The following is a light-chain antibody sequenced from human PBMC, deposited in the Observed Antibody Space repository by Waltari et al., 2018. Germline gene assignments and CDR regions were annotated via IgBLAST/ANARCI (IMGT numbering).Light chain of an antibody. CDR1: QSVLYSSNNQNY. CDR2: WAS. J-gene: IGKJ2*01. Sequence: DIVMTQSPDSLAVSRGERATINCQSSQSVLYSSNNQNYLAWFQQKPGQPPHLLIYWASTRESGVPDRFSGSGSGTDFTLTISSLQAEDVAVYYCQQYYSTPYTFGQGTKLEIK. CDR3: QQYYSTPYT. V-gene: IGKV4-1*01.